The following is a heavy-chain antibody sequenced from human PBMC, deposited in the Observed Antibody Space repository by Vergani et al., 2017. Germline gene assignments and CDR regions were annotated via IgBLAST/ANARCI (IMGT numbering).Heavy chain of an antibody. CDR2: ISSSGSTI. CDR1: GFTFSDYY. Sequence: QVQLVESGGGLVKPGGSLRLSCAASGFTFSDYYMSWIRQAPGKGLEWVSYISSSGSTIYYADSVKGRFTISRDNAKSSLYLQMNSLRAEDTAVYYCTTDPVAARPFYFDYWGQGTLVTVSS. D-gene: IGHD6-6*01. CDR3: TTDPVAARPFYFDY. J-gene: IGHJ4*02. V-gene: IGHV3-11*01.